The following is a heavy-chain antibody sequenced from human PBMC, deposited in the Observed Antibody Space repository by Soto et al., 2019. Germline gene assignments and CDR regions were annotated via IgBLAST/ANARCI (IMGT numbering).Heavy chain of an antibody. Sequence: SETLSLTCTVSGDSISSSNYFWGWIRQPPGKGLEWIGTIFYSGSTYYNPPLKSRVTISVDTSKNQFSLKLTSVTAADTALYYCARRYGWLYFDYWGQGSLVTVSS. CDR3: ARRYGWLYFDY. CDR1: GDSISSSNYF. CDR2: IFYSGST. J-gene: IGHJ4*02. D-gene: IGHD6-19*01. V-gene: IGHV4-39*01.